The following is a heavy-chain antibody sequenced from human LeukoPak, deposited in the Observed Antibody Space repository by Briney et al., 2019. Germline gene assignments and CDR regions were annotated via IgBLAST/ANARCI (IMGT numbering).Heavy chain of an antibody. D-gene: IGHD3-16*01. CDR1: GFTVSSNY. V-gene: IGHV3-66*02. Sequence: PGGSLRLSCAASGFTVSSNYMSWVRQAPGKGLEWVSVIYSGGSTYYADSVKGRFTVSRDNSRNTLYLQLNSLRAEDTAVYYCARGGSTYDYVWGSFWADYWGHGTLVTVSS. CDR3: ARGGSTYDYVWGSFWADY. CDR2: IYSGGST. J-gene: IGHJ4*01.